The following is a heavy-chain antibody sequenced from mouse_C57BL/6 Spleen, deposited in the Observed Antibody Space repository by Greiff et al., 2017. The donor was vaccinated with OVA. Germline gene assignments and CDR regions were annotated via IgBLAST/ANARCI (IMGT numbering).Heavy chain of an antibody. CDR2: ISSGGSYT. D-gene: IGHD2-2*01. V-gene: IGHV5-6*01. J-gene: IGHJ3*01. CDR3: ARQEVKAWFAY. CDR1: GFTFSSYG. Sequence: EVMLVESGGDLVKPGGSLKLSCAASGFTFSSYGMSWVRQTPDKRLEWVATISSGGSYTYYPDSVKGRFTISRDNAKNTLYLQMSSLKSEDTAMYYCARQEVKAWFAYWGQGTLVTVSA.